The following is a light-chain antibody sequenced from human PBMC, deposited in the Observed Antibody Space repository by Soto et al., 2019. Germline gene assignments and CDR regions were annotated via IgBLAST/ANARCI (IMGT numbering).Light chain of an antibody. Sequence: EIVLTQSPATLSLSPGERATLSCRASQSVSSYLAWYQQKPGQAPRLLIYDASNRATGIPARFSGSGSGTDFTLTISSLEPEDFAVYYCQQRSNWPPYNFGQGTKLELK. V-gene: IGKV3-11*01. CDR2: DAS. CDR1: QSVSSY. CDR3: QQRSNWPPYN. J-gene: IGKJ2*01.